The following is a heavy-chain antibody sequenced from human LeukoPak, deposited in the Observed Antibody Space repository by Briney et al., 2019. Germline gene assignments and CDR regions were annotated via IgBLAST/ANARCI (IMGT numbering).Heavy chain of an antibody. J-gene: IGHJ4*02. V-gene: IGHV3-33*01. CDR3: ARDFKKGRYFDY. CDR1: GFTFSTYG. Sequence: GVSLRLSCAASGFTFSTYGMHWVRQAPDKGLEWVAIIKYDGSNIYYADSMKGRFTISRDNSKSTLYLQMNSLRVEDTAVYYCARDFKKGRYFDYWGQGTLVTVSS. CDR2: IKYDGSNI.